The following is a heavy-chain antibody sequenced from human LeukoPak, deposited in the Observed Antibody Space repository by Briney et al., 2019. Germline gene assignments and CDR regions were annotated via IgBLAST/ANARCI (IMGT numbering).Heavy chain of an antibody. J-gene: IGHJ6*03. Sequence: AGGSLRLSCAASGFTFSSYWMHWVRQAPGKGVVWVSRINSDGSSTSYADSVKGRFTISRDNAKNTLYLRMNSLRAEDTAVYYCARDRRDTYCSGGSCYFRYYYYMDVWGKGTTVTVSS. D-gene: IGHD2-15*01. CDR2: INSDGSST. CDR3: ARDRRDTYCSGGSCYFRYYYYMDV. CDR1: GFTFSSYW. V-gene: IGHV3-74*01.